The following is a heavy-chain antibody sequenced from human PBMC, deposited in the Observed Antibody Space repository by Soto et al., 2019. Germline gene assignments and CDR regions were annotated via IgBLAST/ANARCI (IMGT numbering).Heavy chain of an antibody. Sequence: PGGSQRLSCAASGFNFSDYYMSWIRQAPGKGLEWVSYISSSSSYTNYADSVKGRFTISRDNAKNSLYLQMNSLRAEDTVVYYCARAGTTSSWYWFDPWGQGTLVTVS. CDR2: ISSSSSYT. CDR1: GFNFSDYY. V-gene: IGHV3-11*05. J-gene: IGHJ5*02. CDR3: ARAGTTSSWYWFDP. D-gene: IGHD1-1*01.